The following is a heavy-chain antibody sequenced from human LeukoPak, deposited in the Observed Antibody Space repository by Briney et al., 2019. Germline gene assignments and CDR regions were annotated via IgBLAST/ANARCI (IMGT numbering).Heavy chain of an antibody. CDR1: GFTFSSYS. Sequence: PAGSLRLSCAASGFTFSSYSMNWVRQAPGKGLEWVSSISSSSSYIYYEDSVKGRFTSSRDNATSSLHLQMTSLRAEDTALYYCARDSWVAVGNPARNIISYFDYWGRGTLVTVSS. J-gene: IGHJ4*02. CDR2: ISSSSSYI. CDR3: ARDSWVAVGNPARNIISYFDY. V-gene: IGHV3-21*03. D-gene: IGHD1-26*01.